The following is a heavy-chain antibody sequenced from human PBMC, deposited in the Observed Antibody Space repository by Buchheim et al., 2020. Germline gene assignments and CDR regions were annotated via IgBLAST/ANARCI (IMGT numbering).Heavy chain of an antibody. D-gene: IGHD3-22*01. J-gene: IGHJ4*02. V-gene: IGHV3-23*01. CDR2: ISGSGGST. CDR3: AKAFSLTFRGTENYYDSGDPDY. CDR1: GFTFSSYA. Sequence: EVQLLESGGGLVQPGGSLRLSCAASGFTFSSYAMSWVRQAPGKGLEWVSAISGSGGSTYYADSVKGRFTISRDNSKNTLYLQMNSLRAEDTAVYYCAKAFSLTFRGTENYYDSGDPDYWGQG.